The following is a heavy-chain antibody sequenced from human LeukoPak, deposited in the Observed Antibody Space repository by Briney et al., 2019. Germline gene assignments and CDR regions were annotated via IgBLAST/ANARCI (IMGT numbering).Heavy chain of an antibody. V-gene: IGHV3-7*01. Sequence: GGSLRLSCAASGFTFSIYWMSWVRQAPGKGLEWVANIKQDGSEKYYVDSVKGRFTISRDNAKNSLYLQMNSLRAEDTAVYYCARAAIQFDYWGQGTPVTVSS. J-gene: IGHJ4*02. CDR1: GFTFSIYW. D-gene: IGHD5-18*01. CDR2: IKQDGSEK. CDR3: ARAAIQFDY.